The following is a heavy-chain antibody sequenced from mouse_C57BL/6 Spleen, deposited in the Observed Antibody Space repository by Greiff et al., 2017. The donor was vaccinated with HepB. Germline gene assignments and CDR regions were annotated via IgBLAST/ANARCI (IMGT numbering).Heavy chain of an antibody. D-gene: IGHD1-1*01. CDR3: AREYYGSSHYAMDY. Sequence: EVKLQESGPELVKPGASVKMSCKASGYTFTDYNMHWVKQSHGKSLEWIGYINPNNGGTSYNQKFKGKATLTVNKSSSTAYMELRSLTSEDSAVYYCAREYYGSSHYAMDYWGQGTSVTVSS. V-gene: IGHV1-22*01. CDR1: GYTFTDYN. J-gene: IGHJ4*01. CDR2: INPNNGGT.